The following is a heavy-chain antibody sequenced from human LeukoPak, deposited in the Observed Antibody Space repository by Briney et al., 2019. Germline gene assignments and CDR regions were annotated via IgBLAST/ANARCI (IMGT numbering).Heavy chain of an antibody. D-gene: IGHD3-10*01. CDR1: GLTFSTSA. Sequence: GGSLRLSCGASGLTFSTSAMSWVRQALGKGLEWVSGISGSGVTTYYADSVKGRFTISRDNSENTVYLQMDSLRAEDTALYYCAKMGSAPYYDHFDYFDYWGQGTLVTVSS. J-gene: IGHJ4*02. CDR3: AKMGSAPYYDHFDYFDY. V-gene: IGHV3-23*01. CDR2: ISGSGVTT.